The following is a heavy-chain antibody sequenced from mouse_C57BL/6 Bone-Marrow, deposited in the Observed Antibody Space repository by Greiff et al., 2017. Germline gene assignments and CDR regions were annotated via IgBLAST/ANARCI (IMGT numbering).Heavy chain of an antibody. V-gene: IGHV1-81*01. CDR2: IYPRSGNT. J-gene: IGHJ2*01. CDR3: ARRETAQPYAIDY. D-gene: IGHD3-2*02. Sequence: QVQLKESGAELARPGASVKLSCKASGYTFTSYGISWVKQRTGQGLEWIGVIYPRSGNTYYNEKFKGKATLTADKSSSTAYMELRSLTSEDSAVYFCARRETAQPYAIDYWGQGTTLTVSS. CDR1: GYTFTSYG.